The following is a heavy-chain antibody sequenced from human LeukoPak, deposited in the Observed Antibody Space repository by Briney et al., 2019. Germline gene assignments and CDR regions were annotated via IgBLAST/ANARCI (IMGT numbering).Heavy chain of an antibody. Sequence: ASVKVSCKASGGTFSSYAISWVRQAPGQGLEWMGRIIPIFGMANYAQKFQGRVTITADKSTSTAYMELSSLRSEDTAVYYCASLTYYYGSGSQADFDYWGQGTLVTVSS. D-gene: IGHD3-10*01. CDR1: GGTFSSYA. CDR2: IIPIFGMA. J-gene: IGHJ4*02. V-gene: IGHV1-69*04. CDR3: ASLTYYYGSGSQADFDY.